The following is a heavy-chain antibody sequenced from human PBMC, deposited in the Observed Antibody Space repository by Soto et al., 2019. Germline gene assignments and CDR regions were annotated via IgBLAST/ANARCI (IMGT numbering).Heavy chain of an antibody. D-gene: IGHD6-6*01. J-gene: IGHJ6*02. CDR1: AYSFTSSW. V-gene: IGHV5-10-1*01. CDR2: IDPSDSYT. CDR3: ARQNESSSSPYYGLYV. Sequence: GESLEISCKDSAYSFTSSWISWVSQLPGRGLEWMGTIDPSDSYTSYSPSFQDHVTSSVDKSVSTAYLQWSRLKDSDTAIYYCARQNESSSSPYYGLYVWGQGTTGTVAS.